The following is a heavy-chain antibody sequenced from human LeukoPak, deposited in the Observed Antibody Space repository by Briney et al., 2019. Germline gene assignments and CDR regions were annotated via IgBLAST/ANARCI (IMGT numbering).Heavy chain of an antibody. CDR1: GFTFNEYA. D-gene: IGHD3-10*01. V-gene: IGHV3-9*01. J-gene: IGHJ4*02. CDR3: VKDRGLTPYDYASGSYSAYFDY. Sequence: GRCLRLSCAASGFTFNEYAMHWVRQAPGKCLESGSGMGWNSGSIGYAEALQGRFTSSRDYARNCLHRAMNSLRPDDTDLYYCVKDRGLTPYDYASGSYSAYFDYWGQGTLVTVSS. CDR2: MGWNSGSI.